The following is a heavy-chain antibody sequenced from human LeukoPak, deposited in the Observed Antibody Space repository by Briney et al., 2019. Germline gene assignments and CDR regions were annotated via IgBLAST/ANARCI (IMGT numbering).Heavy chain of an antibody. CDR3: ARPLRYFDWLPLDY. CDR2: IKQDGSEK. CDR1: GFTFSSYW. J-gene: IGHJ4*02. D-gene: IGHD3-9*01. Sequence: PGGSLRLSCAASGFTFSSYWMSWVRQAPGKGLEWVANIKQDGSEKYYVDSVKGRFTISRDNARNSLYLQMNSLRAEDTAVYYCARPLRYFDWLPLDYWGQGTLVTVSS. V-gene: IGHV3-7*01.